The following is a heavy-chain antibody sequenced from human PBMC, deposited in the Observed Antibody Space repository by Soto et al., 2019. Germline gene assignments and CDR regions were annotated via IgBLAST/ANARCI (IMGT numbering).Heavy chain of an antibody. J-gene: IGHJ5*02. CDR2: ISDTGRTI. Sequence: GGSLRLSCVASGVDFRGSYMNLIRQAPGKGLEWISYISDTGRTIYYADCVKGRFVISSDNSKDSLYLQMNDLRADDTAVYYCAGSKEGNILGPRWLDPWGQGTRVTVSS. CDR1: GVDFRGSY. D-gene: IGHD3-10*01. CDR3: AGSKEGNILGPRWLDP. V-gene: IGHV3-11*01.